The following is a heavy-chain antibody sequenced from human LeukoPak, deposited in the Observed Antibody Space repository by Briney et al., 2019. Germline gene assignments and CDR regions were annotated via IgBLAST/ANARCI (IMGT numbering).Heavy chain of an antibody. CDR1: GFTFSSYS. CDR2: ISSSSSYI. V-gene: IGHV3-21*01. D-gene: IGHD2-21*02. J-gene: IGHJ3*02. Sequence: GGSLRLSCAASGFTFSSYSMNWVRQAPGKGLEWVSSISSSSSYIYYADSVKGRFTISRDNAKNSLYLQMNSLRAEDTAVYYCARRSYCGGDCYGSDAFDIWGQGTMVTVSS. CDR3: ARRSYCGGDCYGSDAFDI.